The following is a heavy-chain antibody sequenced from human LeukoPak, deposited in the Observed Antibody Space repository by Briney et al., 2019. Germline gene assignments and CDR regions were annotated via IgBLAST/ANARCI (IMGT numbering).Heavy chain of an antibody. CDR3: ASRYYYDSRGYYRPNLDY. J-gene: IGHJ4*02. CDR2: IIPIFGTA. D-gene: IGHD3-22*01. CDR1: GYTFTSYG. V-gene: IGHV1-69*13. Sequence: SVKVSCKASGYTFTSYGISWVRQARGQGLEWMGGIIPIFGTANYAQKFQGRVTITADESTSTAYMELSSLRSEDTAVYYCASRYYYDSRGYYRPNLDYWGQGTLVTVSS.